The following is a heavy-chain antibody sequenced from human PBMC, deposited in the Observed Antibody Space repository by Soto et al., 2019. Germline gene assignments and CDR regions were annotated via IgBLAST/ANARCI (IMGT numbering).Heavy chain of an antibody. D-gene: IGHD4-17*01. CDR3: ARGRYGDDAFDI. V-gene: IGHV4-59*01. J-gene: IGHJ3*02. CDR2: IYYSGST. Sequence: SETLSLTCTVSGGSISSYYWSWIRQPPGKGREWIGYIYYSGSTNYNPSLKSRVTISVDTSKNQFSLKLSSVTAADTAVYYCARGRYGDDAFDIWGQGTMVTVS. CDR1: GGSISSYY.